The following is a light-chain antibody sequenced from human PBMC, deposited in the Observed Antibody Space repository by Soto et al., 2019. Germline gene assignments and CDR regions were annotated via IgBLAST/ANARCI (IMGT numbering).Light chain of an antibody. CDR3: QQSYSTLLT. Sequence: DIQMTQSPSSLSASVGDRVTITCQASQDINKNLIWYQQKPGKAPKLLIYDASDLETGVPSRFSGSGSGTDFTLTISSLQPEDFATYYCQQSYSTLLTFGGGTKVDI. CDR1: QDINKN. J-gene: IGKJ4*01. CDR2: DAS. V-gene: IGKV1-39*01.